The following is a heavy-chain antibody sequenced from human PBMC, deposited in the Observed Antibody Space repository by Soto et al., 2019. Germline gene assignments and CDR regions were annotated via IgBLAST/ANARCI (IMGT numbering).Heavy chain of an antibody. CDR3: AAYSHKGY. J-gene: IGHJ4*02. CDR2: IYSGGST. V-gene: IGHV3-66*01. CDR1: GFTVSNNY. Sequence: EEQLVESGGDLVQPGGSLRLSCAASGFTVSNNYMSWVRQAPGKGLEWVSLIYSGGSTYYADYVKGRFTISRDSSKNTQYPQMNSLRAEDTAMYYCAAYSHKGYWGQGTLVTVSS. D-gene: IGHD3-16*01.